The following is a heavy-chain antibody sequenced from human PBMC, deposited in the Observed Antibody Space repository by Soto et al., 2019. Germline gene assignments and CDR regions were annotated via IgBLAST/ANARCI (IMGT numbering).Heavy chain of an antibody. CDR2: INFDGGST. CDR1: GFTLSNYW. CDR3: AKGHPSHLYGMDF. J-gene: IGHJ6*02. V-gene: IGHV3-74*01. Sequence: PGGSLRLSCAASGFTLSNYWMHWFRQAPGKGLVWVSRINFDGGSTSYADSVKGRFTISRDNSKNTLYLQMNSLIAADTAVYYCAKGHPSHLYGMDFWGQGTPVTVSS.